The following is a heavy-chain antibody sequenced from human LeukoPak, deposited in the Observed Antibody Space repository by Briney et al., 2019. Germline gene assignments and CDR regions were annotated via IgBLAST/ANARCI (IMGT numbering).Heavy chain of an antibody. V-gene: IGHV1-18*01. CDR2: ISAYNGNT. CDR1: GYTFTSFG. Sequence: ASVKVSCKASGYTFTSFGISWVRPAPGQGPEWIGWISAYNGNTNYAQKLQGRVTMTTDTSTSTAYMELRSLRSDDTAVYYCARGYYDSSGYHYYYYYGMDVWGQGTTVTVSS. CDR3: ARGYYDSSGYHYYYYYGMDV. D-gene: IGHD3-22*01. J-gene: IGHJ6*02.